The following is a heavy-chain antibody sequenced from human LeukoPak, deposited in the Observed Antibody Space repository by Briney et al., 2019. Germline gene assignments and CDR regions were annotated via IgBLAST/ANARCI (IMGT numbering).Heavy chain of an antibody. D-gene: IGHD3-16*01. V-gene: IGHV4-38-2*02. CDR3: ARETSQKGAHYMDV. CDR2: IYHSGST. Sequence: PSETLSLTCTVSGYSISSGYYWGWIRQPPGKGLEWIGSIYHSGSTYYNPSLKSRVTISVDTSRNQFSLKLSSVTAADTAVYYCARETSQKGAHYMDVWGKGTTITISS. J-gene: IGHJ6*03. CDR1: GYSISSGYY.